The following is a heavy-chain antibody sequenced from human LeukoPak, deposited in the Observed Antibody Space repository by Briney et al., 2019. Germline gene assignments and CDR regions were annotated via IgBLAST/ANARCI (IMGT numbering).Heavy chain of an antibody. Sequence: GGSLRLSCAASGFTFDDYGMSWVRQAPGKGLEWVSGINWNGGSTGYADSVKGRFTISRDNAKNSLYLQMNSLRAEDTALYYCARHYYDSSGYNSDAFDIWGQGTMVTVSS. CDR2: INWNGGST. CDR1: GFTFDDYG. V-gene: IGHV3-20*04. J-gene: IGHJ3*02. CDR3: ARHYYDSSGYNSDAFDI. D-gene: IGHD3-22*01.